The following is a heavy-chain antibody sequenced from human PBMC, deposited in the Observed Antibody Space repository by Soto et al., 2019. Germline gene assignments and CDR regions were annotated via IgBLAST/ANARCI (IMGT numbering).Heavy chain of an antibody. CDR3: AKLPSSTSCCPLFDY. J-gene: IGHJ4*02. D-gene: IGHD2-2*01. Sequence: EVQLLESGGGLVQPGGSLRLSCAASGFTFSSYAMSWVRQAPGKGLEWVSAISGSGGSTYYADSVKGRFTISRDNSKNTLYLQMNSLRAEDTAVYYGAKLPSSTSCCPLFDYWGQGTLVTVSS. V-gene: IGHV3-23*01. CDR1: GFTFSSYA. CDR2: ISGSGGST.